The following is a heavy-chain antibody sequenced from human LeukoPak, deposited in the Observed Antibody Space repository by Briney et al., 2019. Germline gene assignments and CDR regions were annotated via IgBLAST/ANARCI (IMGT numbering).Heavy chain of an antibody. CDR1: GFTVSSNY. CDR3: ARVRYDSSGYYVGYFDY. D-gene: IGHD3-22*01. CDR2: IYSGGSI. J-gene: IGHJ4*02. Sequence: GGSLRLSCAASGFTVSSNYMSWVRQAPGKGLEWVSVIYSGGSIYYADSVKGRFTISRDNSKNTLYLQMNSLRAEDTAVYYCARVRYDSSGYYVGYFDYWGQGTLVTVSS. V-gene: IGHV3-53*01.